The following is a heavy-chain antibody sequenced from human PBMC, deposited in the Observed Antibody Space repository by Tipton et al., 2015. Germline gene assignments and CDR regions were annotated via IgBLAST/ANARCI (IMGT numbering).Heavy chain of an antibody. Sequence: QSGPEVKKPGASVTVSCKASGYTFTSYGISWVRQAPGQGLEWMGWIYGYNGDTNYAQKLQGRVTMTTDTSTSTAYMELRSLRSDDTAVYYCARDRGYYDDSGYFPGAFDIWGQGTVVSVSS. J-gene: IGHJ3*02. D-gene: IGHD3-22*01. CDR2: IYGYNGDT. CDR3: ARDRGYYDDSGYFPGAFDI. V-gene: IGHV1-18*01. CDR1: GYTFTSYG.